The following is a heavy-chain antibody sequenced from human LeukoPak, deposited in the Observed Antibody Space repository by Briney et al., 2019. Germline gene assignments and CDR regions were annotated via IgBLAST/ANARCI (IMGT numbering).Heavy chain of an antibody. CDR3: ARDSSGAFDI. J-gene: IGHJ3*02. V-gene: IGHV4-34*01. D-gene: IGHD3-10*01. Sequence: PSETLSLTCAVYGGSFSGYYWSWIRQPPGKGLEWIGEINHSGSTNYNPSLKSRVTISVDTSKNQFSLKLSSVTAADTAVYYCARDSSGAFDIWGQGTMVTVSS. CDR1: GGSFSGYY. CDR2: INHSGST.